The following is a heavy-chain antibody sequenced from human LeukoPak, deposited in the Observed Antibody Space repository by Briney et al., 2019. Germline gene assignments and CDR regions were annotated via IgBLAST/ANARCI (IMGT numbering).Heavy chain of an antibody. CDR2: ISXDSGSX. CDR1: GFTFXDYA. CDR3: XKDPGYYGSGPPDV. V-gene: IGHV3-9*01. J-gene: IGHJ6*02. D-gene: IGHD3-10*01. Sequence: PGRSLRLSCAASGFTFXDYAMHWVRQAPGXXXXXXXXISXDSGSXXXXXXXXXXXTIXXDNAKNSLYXQMNSLRAEDTALYYCXKDPGYYGSGPPDVWGQGTTVTVSS.